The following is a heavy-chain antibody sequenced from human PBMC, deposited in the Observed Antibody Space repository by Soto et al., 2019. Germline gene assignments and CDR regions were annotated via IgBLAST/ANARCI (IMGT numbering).Heavy chain of an antibody. CDR1: GFSFSTYN. J-gene: IGHJ5*02. CDR3: VRQQYDSLVDP. V-gene: IGHV3-21*01. D-gene: IGHD3-16*01. CDR2: IDASSTHI. Sequence: EVQLLESGGGLVKPGGSLRLSCAASGFSFSTYNMNWVRQAPGKGLEWVSSIDASSTHIYYADSVKGRFTISRDNGKSSLYLQMDSLRAEYTALYYCVRQQYDSLVDPWGQGTLVTVSS.